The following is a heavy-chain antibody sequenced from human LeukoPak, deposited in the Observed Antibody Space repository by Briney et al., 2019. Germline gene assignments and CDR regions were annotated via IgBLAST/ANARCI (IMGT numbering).Heavy chain of an antibody. D-gene: IGHD1-26*01. V-gene: IGHV3-33*01. Sequence: PGGSLRLSCAPSGFSFNRYGMLGVGQAPRKGLEGVAAIWYDGGNKYYADSVKGRFAISRDNSKNTLDLQMNSLRAEDTAEYYCARGRRSTGDTSWYFDSWGQGTLVTVS. J-gene: IGHJ4*02. CDR3: ARGRRSTGDTSWYFDS. CDR2: IWYDGGNK. CDR1: GFSFNRYG.